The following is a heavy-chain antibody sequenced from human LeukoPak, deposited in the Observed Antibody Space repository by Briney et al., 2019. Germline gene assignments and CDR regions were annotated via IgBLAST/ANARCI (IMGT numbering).Heavy chain of an antibody. D-gene: IGHD2-15*01. J-gene: IGHJ5*02. CDR2: IYYSGST. V-gene: IGHV4-59*08. CDR3: ARHGGLGYCSGGSCPNWFDP. CDR1: GGSVSSYY. Sequence: SETLSLTCTVSGGSVSSYYWSWIRQPPGKGLEWIGYIYYSGSTNYNPSLKSRVTISVDTSKNQFSLKLSSVTAADTAVYYCARHGGLGYCSGGSCPNWFDPWGQGTLVTVSS.